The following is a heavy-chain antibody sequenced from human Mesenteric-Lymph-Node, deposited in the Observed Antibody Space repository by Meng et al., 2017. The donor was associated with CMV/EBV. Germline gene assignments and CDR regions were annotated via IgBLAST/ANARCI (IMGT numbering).Heavy chain of an antibody. Sequence: SEFTFSTYAMHWVRQAPGKGLEWVAAIWYDGSKKYYAESVGGRFTISRDNSKNTLYLQIDNLRAEDTAVYYCARDPGPTGPKEDYFDHWGQGTLVTVSS. V-gene: IGHV3-33*01. D-gene: IGHD1-1*01. CDR3: ARDPGPTGPKEDYFDH. CDR2: IWYDGSKK. CDR1: EFTFSTYA. J-gene: IGHJ4*02.